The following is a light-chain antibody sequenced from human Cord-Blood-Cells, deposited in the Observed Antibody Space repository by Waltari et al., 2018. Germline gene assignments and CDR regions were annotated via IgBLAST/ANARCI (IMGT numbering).Light chain of an antibody. CDR1: SSDVGGYNY. V-gene: IGLV2-14*01. Sequence: QSALTQPASVSGSPGQSITISCTGTSSDVGGYNYVSWYQQHPGKAPKLMIYDASNRPSGVSNRFSGSKSGNTASLTISGLQAEDEADYYCSSYTSSSTLPFGTGTKVTVL. CDR2: DAS. J-gene: IGLJ1*01. CDR3: SSYTSSSTLP.